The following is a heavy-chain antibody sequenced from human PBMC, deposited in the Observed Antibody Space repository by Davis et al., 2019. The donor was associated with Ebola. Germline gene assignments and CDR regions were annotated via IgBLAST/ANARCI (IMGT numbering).Heavy chain of an antibody. CDR3: AKDSSANYYYYYGMDV. J-gene: IGHJ6*02. CDR1: GFTFSSYA. CDR2: ISYDGSNK. V-gene: IGHV3-30-3*02. Sequence: GGSLRLSCAASGFTFSSYAMHWVRQAPGKGLEWVAVISYDGSNKYYADSVKGRFTISRDNAKNSLYLQMNSLRAEDTALYYCAKDSSANYYYYYGMDVWGQGTTVTVSS. D-gene: IGHD2-2*01.